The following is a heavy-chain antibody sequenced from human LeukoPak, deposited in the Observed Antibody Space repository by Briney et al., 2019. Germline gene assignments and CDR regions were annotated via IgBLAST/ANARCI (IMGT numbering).Heavy chain of an antibody. D-gene: IGHD3-22*01. V-gene: IGHV3-9*01. CDR3: AKDMSGASDYYDSSGYHYVARGTDAFDI. J-gene: IGHJ3*02. CDR1: GFTFDDYA. CDR2: ISWNSGSI. Sequence: GGSLRLSCAASGFTFDDYAMHWVRQAPGKGLEWVSGISWNSGSIGYADSVKGRFTISRDNAKNSLYLQMNSLRAEDTALYYCAKDMSGASDYYDSSGYHYVARGTDAFDIWGQGTMVTVSS.